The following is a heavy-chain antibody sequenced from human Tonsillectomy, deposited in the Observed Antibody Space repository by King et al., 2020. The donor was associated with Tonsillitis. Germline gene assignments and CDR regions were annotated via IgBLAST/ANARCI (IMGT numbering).Heavy chain of an antibody. Sequence: VQLVESGAEVKQPGESLKISCKGSGYTFTSYWIGWVRQMPGKGLEWMGIIYPGGSETSYSPSFQGQVTISADKSISTAYLQWSSLKASDTAMYYCASSRLQKYYYDNSLDCGGQATLAIAS. V-gene: IGHV5-51*01. CDR3: ASSRLQKYYYDNSLDC. CDR1: GYTFTSYW. D-gene: IGHD3-22*01. CDR2: IYPGGSET. J-gene: IGHJ4*02.